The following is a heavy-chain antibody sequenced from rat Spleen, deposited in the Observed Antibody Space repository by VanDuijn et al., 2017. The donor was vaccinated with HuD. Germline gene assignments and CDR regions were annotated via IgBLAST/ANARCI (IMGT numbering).Heavy chain of an antibody. Sequence: EVQLVESGGGLVQPGRSMKLSCAASGFTFSDYGMAWVLQAPTKGLDWVSSIGHDGSPTYYRDSVKGRFTISRDNAKSTLYLQMDSLRSEDTATYYCTTMSNWFVYWGQGTLVTVSS. CDR2: IGHDGSPT. V-gene: IGHV5-20*01. J-gene: IGHJ3*01. CDR3: TTMSNWFVY. CDR1: GFTFSDYG.